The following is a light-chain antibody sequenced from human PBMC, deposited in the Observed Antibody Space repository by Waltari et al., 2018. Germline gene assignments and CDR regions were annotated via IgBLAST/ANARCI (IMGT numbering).Light chain of an antibody. V-gene: IGKV4-1*01. Sequence: DIVMTQSPDSLAVSLGERATSNCKSSQSLLYDIDNKDYLAWYQQKPGQPPKLLIHWASTRESGVPDRFSGSGSGTDFTLTISSLQADDVAVYYCQQYLRAPRTFAQGTGLEIK. CDR1: QSLLYDIDNKDY. CDR2: WAS. J-gene: IGKJ2*02. CDR3: QQYLRAPRT.